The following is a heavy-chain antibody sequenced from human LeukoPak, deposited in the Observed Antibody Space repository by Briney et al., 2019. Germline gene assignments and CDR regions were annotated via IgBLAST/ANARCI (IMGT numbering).Heavy chain of an antibody. V-gene: IGHV3-23*01. Sequence: PGGSLRLSCAASGFTFSSYAMSWVRQAPGKGLEWVSTVSASGENSYHADSVKGRFSISRDNSKNTVSLQMNSLRAEDTAVYYCSKSGPGTMTFDAFDIWGQGTVVTVSS. CDR2: VSASGENS. CDR1: GFTFSSYA. CDR3: SKSGPGTMTFDAFDI. D-gene: IGHD5-24*01. J-gene: IGHJ3*02.